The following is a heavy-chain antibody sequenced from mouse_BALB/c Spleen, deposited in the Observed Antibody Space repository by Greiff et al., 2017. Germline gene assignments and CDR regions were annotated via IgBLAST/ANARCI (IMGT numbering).Heavy chain of an antibody. CDR3: ARSYYYGSSSYWYFDV. CDR2: IWGDGST. Sequence: VMLVESGPGLVAPSQSLSITCTVSGFSLTGYGVNWVRQPPGKGLEWLGMIWGDGSTDYNSALKSRLSISKDNSKSQVFLKMNSLQTDDTARYYCARSYYYGSSSYWYFDVWGAGTTVTVSS. D-gene: IGHD1-1*01. CDR1: GFSLTGYG. J-gene: IGHJ1*01. V-gene: IGHV2-6-7*01.